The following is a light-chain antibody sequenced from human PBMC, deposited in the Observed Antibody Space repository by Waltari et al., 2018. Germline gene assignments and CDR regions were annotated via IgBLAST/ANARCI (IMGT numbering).Light chain of an antibody. CDR3: QHSYSTPPFT. CDR1: QTISIY. CDR2: AAS. J-gene: IGKJ3*01. Sequence: DIQMTQSPSSLSASVGARVTISCRASQTISIYLNWFQQKPGKAPKLLIYAASSLQSGVPSRVSGSGSGTDFTLTISSLQPEDFATYYCQHSYSTPPFTFGPGTKVDIK. V-gene: IGKV1-39*01.